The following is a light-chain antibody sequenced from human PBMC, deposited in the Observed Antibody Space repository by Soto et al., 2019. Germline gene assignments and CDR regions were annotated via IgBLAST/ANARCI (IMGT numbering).Light chain of an antibody. CDR3: SSYTSSNTLEV. J-gene: IGLJ1*01. V-gene: IGLV2-14*01. CDR1: SSDVGAYKY. Sequence: QSALAQPASVSGPPGQSITISCTGTSSDVGAYKYVSWYQQHPGKAPKLMLYEVTSRPSGVSNRFSGSKSGNTASLTISGLQAEDEADYYCSSYTSSNTLEVFGTGTKVTVL. CDR2: EVT.